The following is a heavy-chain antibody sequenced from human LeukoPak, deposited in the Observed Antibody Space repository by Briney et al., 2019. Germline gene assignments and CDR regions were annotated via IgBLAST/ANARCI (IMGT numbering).Heavy chain of an antibody. J-gene: IGHJ5*02. V-gene: IGHV3-7*01. CDR3: ARHRCSGGSCYPMNWFDP. CDR2: IKQDGSEK. CDR1: GLTFSSYW. D-gene: IGHD2-15*01. Sequence: GGSLRLSCAASGLTFSSYWMSWVRQAPGKGLEWVANIKQDGSEKYYVDSVKGRFTISRDNAKNSLYLQMNSLRAEDTAVYYCARHRCSGGSCYPMNWFDPWGQGTLVTVSS.